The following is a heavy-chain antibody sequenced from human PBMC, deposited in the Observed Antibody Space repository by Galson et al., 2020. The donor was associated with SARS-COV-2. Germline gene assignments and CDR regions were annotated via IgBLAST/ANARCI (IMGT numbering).Heavy chain of an antibody. V-gene: IGHV4-38-2*02. CDR1: GYSISSGYY. Sequence: ASETLSLTGTLSGYSISSGYYWGWIRQPPGKGLEWIGSIHHSGSTYYNPSLKSRVTISVDTSKNQFTLKLSSVTAADTAVYYCARDYVAGAGAFDYWGQGTLVTVSS. CDR2: IHHSGST. CDR3: ARDYVAGAGAFDY. D-gene: IGHD3-10*02. J-gene: IGHJ4*02.